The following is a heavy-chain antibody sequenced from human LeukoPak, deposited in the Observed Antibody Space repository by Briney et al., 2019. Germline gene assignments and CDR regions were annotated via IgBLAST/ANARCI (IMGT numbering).Heavy chain of an antibody. D-gene: IGHD3-22*01. CDR3: ARPQDSSGYYYAIDAFDI. J-gene: IGHJ3*02. CDR1: GYSFTSYW. V-gene: IGHV5-51*01. CDR2: IYPGDSDT. Sequence: GESLKISCKGSGYSFTSYWIGWVRQMPGKGLEWMGIIYPGDSDTRYSPSFQGQVTISADKSISTAYLQWSSLKASDTAMYYCARPQDSSGYYYAIDAFDIWGQGTMVTVSS.